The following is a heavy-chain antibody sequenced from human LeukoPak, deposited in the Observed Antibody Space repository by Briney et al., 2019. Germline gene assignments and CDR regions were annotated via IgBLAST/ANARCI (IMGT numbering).Heavy chain of an antibody. CDR2: IYYSGTT. Sequence: SETLSLTCTVSGGSISSGGYYWSWIRQHPGKGLEWIGNIYYSGTTNYNPSLKSRVTISVDTSKNQFSLKLSSVTAADTAVYYCARGVYIAAAQYAYWGQGTLVTVSS. CDR3: ARGVYIAAAQYAY. V-gene: IGHV4-61*08. D-gene: IGHD6-13*01. CDR1: GGSISSGGYY. J-gene: IGHJ4*02.